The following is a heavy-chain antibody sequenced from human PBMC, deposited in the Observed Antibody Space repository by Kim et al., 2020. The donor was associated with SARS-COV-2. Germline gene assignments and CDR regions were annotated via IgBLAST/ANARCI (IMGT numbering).Heavy chain of an antibody. CDR2: ISAYNGNT. D-gene: IGHD4-17*01. CDR3: ARGDYYGDYVPYYFDY. Sequence: ASVKVSCKASGYTFTSYGISWVRQAPGQGLEWMGWISAYNGNTNYAQKLQGRVTMTTDTSTSTAYMELRSLRSDDTAVYYCARGDYYGDYVPYYFDYWGQGTLVTVSS. CDR1: GYTFTSYG. V-gene: IGHV1-18*01. J-gene: IGHJ4*02.